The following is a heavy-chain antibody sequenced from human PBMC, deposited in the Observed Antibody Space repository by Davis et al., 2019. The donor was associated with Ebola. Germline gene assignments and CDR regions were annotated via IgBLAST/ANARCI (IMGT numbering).Heavy chain of an antibody. V-gene: IGHV3-23*01. J-gene: IGHJ3*01. Sequence: GASLKTSCAASGFVFSSYVMSWVRRAPGKGLEWVSTLGLSADTYYADSVKGRFTISRDNSKNTLHLQMNSLRVEDTAIYYCAKDTSNVWFDVWGQGTMVTVSS. CDR2: LGLSADT. CDR3: AKDTSNVWFDV. CDR1: GFVFSSYV. D-gene: IGHD6-19*01.